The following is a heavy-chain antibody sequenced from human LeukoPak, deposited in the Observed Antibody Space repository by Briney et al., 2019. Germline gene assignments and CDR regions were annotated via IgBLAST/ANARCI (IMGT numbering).Heavy chain of an antibody. CDR1: GGSISSYY. V-gene: IGHV4-59*12. J-gene: IGHJ4*02. CDR2: IYYSGST. CDR3: ARAGRIAAPDY. D-gene: IGHD6-6*01. Sequence: SETLSLTCTVSGGSISSYYWSWIRQPPGKGLEWIGYIYYSGSTYYNPSLKSRVTISVDTSKNQFSLKLSSVTAADTAVYYCARAGRIAAPDYWGQGTLVTVSS.